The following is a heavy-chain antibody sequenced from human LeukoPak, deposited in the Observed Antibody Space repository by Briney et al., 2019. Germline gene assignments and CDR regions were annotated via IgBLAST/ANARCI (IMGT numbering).Heavy chain of an antibody. CDR2: ITSSGSYI. CDR3: ARSRYCSSTSCPNYYYYYMDV. J-gene: IGHJ6*03. V-gene: IGHV3-21*04. Sequence: GGSLRLSCAASGFTFSSYEMNWVRQAPGKGLEWVSSITSSGSYIYYADSVKGRFTISRDNAKNSLYLQLNSLRAEDTALYHCARSRYCSSTSCPNYYYYYMDVWGKGTTVTISS. CDR1: GFTFSSYE. D-gene: IGHD2-2*01.